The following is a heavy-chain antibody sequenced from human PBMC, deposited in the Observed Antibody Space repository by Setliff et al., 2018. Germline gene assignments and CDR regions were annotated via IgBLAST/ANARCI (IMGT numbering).Heavy chain of an antibody. V-gene: IGHV3-74*01. CDR2: INSDGSRT. J-gene: IGHJ3*02. Sequence: GGSLRLSCAASGFTFSSHWMHWVRQGPGKGLVWVSRINSDGSRTDYADSVKGRFTISRDNAKNTLYLQMNSLRAEDTAVYYCIRDTSGRDAFDIWGQGTMVTVSS. CDR3: IRDTSGRDAFDI. D-gene: IGHD6-19*01. CDR1: GFTFSSHW.